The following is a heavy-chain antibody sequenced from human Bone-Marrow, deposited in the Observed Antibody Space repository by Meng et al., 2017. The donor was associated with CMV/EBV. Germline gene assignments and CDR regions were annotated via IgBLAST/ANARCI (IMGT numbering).Heavy chain of an antibody. CDR1: GYTFTGYY. CDR3: ARSLRDIAHYYDSSGWFDP. J-gene: IGHJ5*02. Sequence: ASVKVSCKASGYTFTGYYMHWVRQAPGQGHEWMGWINTNSGGTNYAQKFQGRVTMTRDTSISTVYMELSSLRSEDTAVYYCARSLRDIAHYYDSSGWFDPWGQGTLVTVSS. CDR2: INTNSGGT. D-gene: IGHD3-22*01. V-gene: IGHV1-2*02.